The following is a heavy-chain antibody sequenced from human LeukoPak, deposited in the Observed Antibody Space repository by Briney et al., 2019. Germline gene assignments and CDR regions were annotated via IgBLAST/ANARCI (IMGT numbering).Heavy chain of an antibody. V-gene: IGHV3-21*01. J-gene: IGHJ6*03. CDR2: ISSSGSYI. Sequence: GGSLRLSRAASGFTFSSYTMNWVRQAPGKGLEWVSSISSSGSYIYYADSVKGRFTISRDNAKNSLYLQMNSLRAEETAVYFCARGEHSYGPLDYYYYMDVWGKGTTVTVSS. D-gene: IGHD5-18*01. CDR3: ARGEHSYGPLDYYYYMDV. CDR1: GFTFSSYT.